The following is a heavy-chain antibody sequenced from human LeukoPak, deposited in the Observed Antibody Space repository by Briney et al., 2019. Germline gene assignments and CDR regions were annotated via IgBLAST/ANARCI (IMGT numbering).Heavy chain of an antibody. D-gene: IGHD6-13*01. V-gene: IGHV3-21*01. CDR3: ARVLGGIAAENYYD. CDR2: ISSSSSYI. J-gene: IGHJ4*02. Sequence: PGGSLRLSCAASGFTFSSYSMNWVRQAPGKGLEWASSISSSSSYIYYADSVKGRFTISRDNAKNSLYLQMNSLRVEDTAVYYCARVLGGIAAENYYDWGQGTLVTVSS. CDR1: GFTFSSYS.